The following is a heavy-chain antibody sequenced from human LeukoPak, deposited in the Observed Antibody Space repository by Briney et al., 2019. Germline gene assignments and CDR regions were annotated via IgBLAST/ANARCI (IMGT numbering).Heavy chain of an antibody. J-gene: IGHJ4*02. Sequence: PSETLSLTCTVSGGSISSSSYYWGWIRQPPGKGLEWIGSIYYGGSTYYNPSLKSRVTISVDTSKNQFSLKLSSVTAADTAVYYCARPHLGHHFDYWGQGTLVTVSS. CDR2: IYYGGST. CDR1: GGSISSSSYY. CDR3: ARPHLGHHFDY. V-gene: IGHV4-39*01.